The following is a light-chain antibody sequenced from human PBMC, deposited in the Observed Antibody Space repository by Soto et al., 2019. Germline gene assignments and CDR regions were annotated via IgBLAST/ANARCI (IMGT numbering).Light chain of an antibody. V-gene: IGKV1-12*01. CDR2: AAS. CDR3: QQYSSYWT. CDR1: QGISSW. Sequence: DIQMTQSPSSVSASVVDTFSITCRASQGISSWLAWYQQKPGKAPKLLIYAASNLESGVPSGFSGSGSGTEFTLTISRLQPDDFATYYCQQYSSYWTFGQGTKVDIK. J-gene: IGKJ1*01.